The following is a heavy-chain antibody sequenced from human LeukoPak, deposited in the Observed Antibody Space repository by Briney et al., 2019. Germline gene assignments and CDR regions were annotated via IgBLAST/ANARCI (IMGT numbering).Heavy chain of an antibody. D-gene: IGHD3-16*01. CDR1: GGSISGYY. CDR2: INHSGST. J-gene: IGHJ4*02. Sequence: PSETLSLTCAVYGGSISGYYWSWIRQPPGKGLEWIGEINHSGSTNYNPSLKSRVTISVDTSKNQFSLKLSSVTAADTAVYYCARVEKGHYDYVWGSYTVALDYWGQGTLVTVSS. V-gene: IGHV4-34*01. CDR3: ARVEKGHYDYVWGSYTVALDY.